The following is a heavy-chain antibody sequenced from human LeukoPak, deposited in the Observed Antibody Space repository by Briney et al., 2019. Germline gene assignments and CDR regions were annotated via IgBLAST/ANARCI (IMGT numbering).Heavy chain of an antibody. J-gene: IGHJ5*02. CDR1: GGSISSYY. CDR2: IYYSGST. D-gene: IGHD6-13*01. CDR3: ASQYSSSWSGNWFDP. V-gene: IGHV4-59*01. Sequence: SETLSLTCTVSGGSISSYYWSWIRQPPGNGLEWIGYIYYSGSTNYNPSLKSRVTISVDTSKNQFSLKLSSVTAADTAVYYCASQYSSSWSGNWFDPWGQGTLVTVSS.